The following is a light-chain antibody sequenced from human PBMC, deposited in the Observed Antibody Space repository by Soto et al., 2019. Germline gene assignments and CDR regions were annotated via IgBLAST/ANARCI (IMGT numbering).Light chain of an antibody. CDR2: DVT. CDR1: NSDVGGYHY. J-gene: IGLJ2*01. CDR3: RSYATGGTLVV. V-gene: IGLV2-14*03. Sequence: QSALTQPASVSGSPGQSITISCTGTNSDVGGYHYVSWYQRHPGKAPKLMIYDVTNRPSGVSNRFSGSKSGNTASLTISGLQAEDEADYYCRSYATGGTLVVFGGGTKLTVL.